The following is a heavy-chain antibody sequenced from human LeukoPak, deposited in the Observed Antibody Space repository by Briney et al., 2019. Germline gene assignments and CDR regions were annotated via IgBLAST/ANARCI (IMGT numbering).Heavy chain of an antibody. V-gene: IGHV3-23*01. CDR2: ISGSGGSS. Sequence: GGSLRLSCAASEFTFSSYAMSWVRQAPGKGLEWVSAISGSGGSSYYADSVKGRFTISRDNSKNTLYLQMNSLRAEDTAVYYCAKGRGDYYDSSGYQAHFDYWGQGTLVTVSS. CDR1: EFTFSSYA. D-gene: IGHD3-22*01. J-gene: IGHJ4*02. CDR3: AKGRGDYYDSSGYQAHFDY.